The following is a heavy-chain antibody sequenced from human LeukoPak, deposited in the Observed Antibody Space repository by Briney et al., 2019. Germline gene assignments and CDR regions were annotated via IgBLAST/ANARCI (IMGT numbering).Heavy chain of an antibody. V-gene: IGHV1-46*01. D-gene: IGHD5-18*01. CDR3: ARDLGDTAMVLPFDY. J-gene: IGHJ4*02. Sequence: GASVKVSCKASGYTFTNYYIHWVRQAPGQGLEWMGLINPSGGTTNCAQKFQGRVTMTRDMSTTTVYMHLSSLRSEDTAVYYCARDLGDTAMVLPFDYWGQGTLVTVSS. CDR1: GYTFTNYY. CDR2: INPSGGTT.